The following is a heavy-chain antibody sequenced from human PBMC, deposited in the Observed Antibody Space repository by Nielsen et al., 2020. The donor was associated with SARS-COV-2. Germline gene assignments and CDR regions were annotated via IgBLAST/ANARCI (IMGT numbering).Heavy chain of an antibody. CDR1: GFTFDDYA. D-gene: IGHD4-17*01. CDR2: ISYDGSNK. CDR3: AKSKGGYGEPIDI. Sequence: GGSLRLSCAASGFTFDDYAMHWVRQAPGKGLEWVAIISYDGSNKYYADSVKGRFTISRDNSRNTLYLQMNSLRAEDTAVYYCAKSKGGYGEPIDIWGQGTMVTVSS. J-gene: IGHJ3*02. V-gene: IGHV3-30*18.